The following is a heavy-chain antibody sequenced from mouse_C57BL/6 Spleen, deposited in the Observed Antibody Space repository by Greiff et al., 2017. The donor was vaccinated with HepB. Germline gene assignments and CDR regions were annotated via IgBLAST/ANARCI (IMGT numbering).Heavy chain of an antibody. D-gene: IGHD1-1*01. V-gene: IGHV1-47*01. CDR2: FHPYNDDT. Sequence: VQLQESGAELVKPGASVKMSCKASGYTFTTYPIEWMKQNHGKSLEWIGNFHPYNDDTKYNEKFKGKATLTVEKSSSTVYLELSRVTSDDSAVYYCARGSYYGSSYSYWYFDVWGTGTTVTVSS. CDR3: ARGSYYGSSYSYWYFDV. CDR1: GYTFTTYP. J-gene: IGHJ1*03.